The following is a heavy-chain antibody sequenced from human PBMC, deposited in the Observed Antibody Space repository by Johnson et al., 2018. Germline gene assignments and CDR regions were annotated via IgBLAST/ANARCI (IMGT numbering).Heavy chain of an antibody. CDR2: ISSSSSTI. D-gene: IGHD1-1*01. J-gene: IGHJ6*02. V-gene: IGHV3-48*04. Sequence: VQLVQSGGGLVQXGESXRLXCAASGFTFSSYSMNWVRQAPGKGLEWVSYISSSSSTIYSADPVKGGFPIPRDNAKNSLYPQMNSLRAEDTAVYYCASHWNPYSHYDMDVWGQGTTVTVSS. CDR3: ASHWNPYSHYDMDV. CDR1: GFTFSSYS.